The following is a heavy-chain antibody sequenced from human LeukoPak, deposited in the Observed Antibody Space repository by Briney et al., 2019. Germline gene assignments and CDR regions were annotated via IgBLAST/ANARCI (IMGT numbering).Heavy chain of an antibody. CDR1: GLTFSGSA. Sequence: GGSLRLSCAASGLTFSGSAMYWVRQASGKGLEWVGRIRSKANNYATTYAASVKGRFTISRDDSKNTAYLQMNSLKTEDTAVYYCAKVLPARGTPENAFDIWGQGTLVTVSS. CDR2: IRSKANNYAT. D-gene: IGHD2-15*01. V-gene: IGHV3-73*01. CDR3: AKVLPARGTPENAFDI. J-gene: IGHJ3*02.